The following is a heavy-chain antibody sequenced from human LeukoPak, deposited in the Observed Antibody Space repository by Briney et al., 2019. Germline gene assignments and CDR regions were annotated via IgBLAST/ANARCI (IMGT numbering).Heavy chain of an antibody. D-gene: IGHD6-19*01. J-gene: IGHJ4*02. CDR2: ISCDGSNK. CDR3: AKMVGGDSSGWFDY. V-gene: IGHV3-30*18. Sequence: GGSLRLSCAASGFTFSSYGMHWVRQAPGKGLEWVAVISCDGSNKYYADSVKGRFTISRDNSKNTLYLQMNSLRAEDTAVYYCAKMVGGDSSGWFDYWGQGTLVTVSS. CDR1: GFTFSSYG.